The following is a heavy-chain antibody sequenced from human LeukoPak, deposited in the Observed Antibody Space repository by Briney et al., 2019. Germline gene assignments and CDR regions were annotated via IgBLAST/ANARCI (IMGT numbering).Heavy chain of an antibody. V-gene: IGHV1-18*01. CDR2: ISAYNGNT. D-gene: IGHD3-10*01. CDR3: ARDRYGSGSYYTG. J-gene: IGHJ4*02. Sequence: GASVKVSCKASGYTFTSYGINWVRQAPGQGLEWMGWISAYNGNTNYALRLQGRVTMTTDTSAATAYMELRSLRSDDTAVYYCARDRYGSGSYYTGWGQGTLVTVSS. CDR1: GYTFTSYG.